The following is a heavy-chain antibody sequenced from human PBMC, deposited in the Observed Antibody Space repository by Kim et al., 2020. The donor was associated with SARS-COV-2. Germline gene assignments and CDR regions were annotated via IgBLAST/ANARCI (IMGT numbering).Heavy chain of an antibody. J-gene: IGHJ4*02. CDR2: RKQDGSEK. Sequence: GGSLRLSCAASEFTFRNYWMNWVRQAPGKGLEWVASRKQDGSEKNYVDSVKGRLSISRDNAKNPLYLQMNSLRAEDTAVYYCATTTSTTGTGGQGTLVTVSS. V-gene: IGHV3-7*03. D-gene: IGHD3-9*01. CDR3: ATTTSTTGT. CDR1: EFTFRNYW.